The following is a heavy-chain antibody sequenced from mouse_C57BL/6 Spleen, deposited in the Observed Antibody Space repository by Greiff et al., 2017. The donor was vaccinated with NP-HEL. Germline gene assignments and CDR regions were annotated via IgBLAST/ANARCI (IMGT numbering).Heavy chain of an antibody. CDR3: AICGDGYYPDFGG. Sequence: QVQLKQPGAELVKPGASVKVSCKASGYTFTSYWMHWVKQRPGQGLEWIGRIHPSDSDTNYNQKFKGKATLTVDKSSSTAYMQLSSLTSEDSAVYYCAICGDGYYPDFGGWGTGTTVTVSS. CDR1: GYTFTSYW. J-gene: IGHJ1*03. V-gene: IGHV1-74*01. D-gene: IGHD2-3*01. CDR2: IHPSDSDT.